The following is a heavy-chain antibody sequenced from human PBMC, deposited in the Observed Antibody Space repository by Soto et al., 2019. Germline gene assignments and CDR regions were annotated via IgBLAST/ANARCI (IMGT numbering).Heavy chain of an antibody. J-gene: IGHJ6*02. D-gene: IGHD3-3*02. V-gene: IGHV4-4*02. CDR1: GGSIVGSNW. Sequence: SETLSLTXAVSGGSIVGSNWWSWVRQPPGKGLEWIGEIYRSGSTKYNPSLKSRVTISVDTSNNQFSLKLTSVTAADTAVYYCAGAKHLATRFPAMDVWGQGTTVTVS. CDR3: AGAKHLATRFPAMDV. CDR2: IYRSGST.